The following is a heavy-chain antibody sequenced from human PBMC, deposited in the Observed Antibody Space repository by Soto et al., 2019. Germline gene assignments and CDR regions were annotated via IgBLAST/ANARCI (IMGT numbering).Heavy chain of an antibody. CDR1: GFNVSSNY. Sequence: GGSLRLSCAASGFNVSSNYMSWVRQAPGKGLEWLSVIYSGGSTYYAESVKGRFTISRDNSKNTLNLQMNALRVEDTAVYYCARGPHVGISNRWGQGTLVTVSS. J-gene: IGHJ4*02. CDR3: ARGPHVGISNR. D-gene: IGHD2-2*01. V-gene: IGHV3-53*01. CDR2: IYSGGST.